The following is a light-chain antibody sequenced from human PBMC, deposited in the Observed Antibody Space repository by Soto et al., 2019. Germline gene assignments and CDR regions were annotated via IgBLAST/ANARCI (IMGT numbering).Light chain of an antibody. Sequence: EIVLTQSPGTLSLSPGERATLSCRARQSVSRSYLAWYQQRPGQAPRLLIYGASSRATGSPDRFSGSGSGTDFTLTISRLEPEDFAVYYCQQYGSSPLTFGQGTKVEIK. CDR2: GAS. V-gene: IGKV3-20*01. CDR3: QQYGSSPLT. CDR1: QSVSRSY. J-gene: IGKJ1*01.